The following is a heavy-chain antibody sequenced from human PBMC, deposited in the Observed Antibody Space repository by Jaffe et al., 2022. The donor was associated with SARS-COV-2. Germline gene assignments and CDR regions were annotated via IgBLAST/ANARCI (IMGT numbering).Heavy chain of an antibody. CDR1: GFTFDDYT. D-gene: IGHD6-13*01. V-gene: IGHV3-43*01. CDR3: AKDIGLGSSWNYYYYGMDV. CDR2: ISWDGGST. J-gene: IGHJ6*02. Sequence: EVQLVESGGVVVQPGGSLRLSCAASGFTFDDYTMHWVRQAPGKGLEWVSLISWDGGSTYYADSVKGRFTISRDNSKNSLYLQMNSLRTEDTALYYCAKDIGLGSSWNYYYYGMDVWGQGTTVTVSS.